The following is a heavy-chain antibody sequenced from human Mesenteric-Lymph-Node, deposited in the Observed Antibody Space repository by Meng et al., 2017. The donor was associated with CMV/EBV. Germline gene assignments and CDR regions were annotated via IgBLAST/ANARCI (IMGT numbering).Heavy chain of an antibody. D-gene: IGHD1-26*01. V-gene: IGHV5-51*01. CDR1: GYTFSSYW. CDR2: IYAHDSNT. CDR3: ARLGSYSGSYDS. Sequence: GESLKISCKGSGYTFSSYWIGWVRQMPGKGLEWMGIIYAHDSNTKYSPSFQGQVTISVDKSITTAYLQWSSLKASDTAMYYCARLGSYSGSYDSWGQGTLVTVSS. J-gene: IGHJ4*02.